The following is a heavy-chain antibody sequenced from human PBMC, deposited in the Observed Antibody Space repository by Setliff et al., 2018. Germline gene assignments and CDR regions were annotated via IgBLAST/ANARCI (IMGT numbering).Heavy chain of an antibody. CDR1: GGSMTSYY. D-gene: IGHD3-10*01. CDR2: IRRGSNT. V-gene: IGHV4-4*07. Sequence: KPSETLSLTCTVSGGSMTSYYWSWIRQPAGKGLEWIGRICSSENTIGRIRRGSNTHYNPSLQSRVTMSLDTSTNQFSLRLSSVTAADTAVYYCARTSRDGATYMDVWGKGTTVTVSS. J-gene: IGHJ6*03. CDR3: ARTSRDGATYMDV.